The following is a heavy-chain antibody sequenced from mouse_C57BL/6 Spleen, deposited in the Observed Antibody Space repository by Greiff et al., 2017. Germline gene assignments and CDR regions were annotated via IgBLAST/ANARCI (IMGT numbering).Heavy chain of an antibody. V-gene: IGHV1-52*01. D-gene: IGHD3-2*02. Sequence: QVHVKQPGAELVRPGSSVKLSCKASGYTFTSYWMHWVKQRPIQGLEWIGNIDPSDSETHYNQKFKDKATLTVDKSSSTAYMQLSSLTSEDSAVYYCARWAQGYAMDYWGQGTSVTVSS. CDR3: ARWAQGYAMDY. CDR2: IDPSDSET. CDR1: GYTFTSYW. J-gene: IGHJ4*01.